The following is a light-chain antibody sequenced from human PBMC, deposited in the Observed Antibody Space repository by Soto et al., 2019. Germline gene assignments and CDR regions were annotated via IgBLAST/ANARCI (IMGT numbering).Light chain of an antibody. CDR2: GAS. V-gene: IGKV3-15*01. J-gene: IGKJ4*01. CDR1: QSVSSN. CDR3: QQYDTWPLT. Sequence: EIVMTQSPATLSVSLGERATLSCRASQSVSSNLDWYQQKPGQAPRLLIYGASTRATGIPARFSGSGSGTGFTLTISSLQSEDFAVYYCQQYDTWPLTFGGGTKVEIK.